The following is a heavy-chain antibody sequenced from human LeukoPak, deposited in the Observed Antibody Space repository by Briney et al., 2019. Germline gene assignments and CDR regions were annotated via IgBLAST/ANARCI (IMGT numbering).Heavy chain of an antibody. CDR2: ITGSGGST. CDR1: GFTFDSYA. V-gene: IGHV3-23*01. Sequence: GGSLRLSCGASGFTFDSYAMGWVRQAPGKGLVWVSSITGSGGSTYYADSVKGRFTISRDNSKNTLYLQMNSLRAEDTAVYYCAKDPCTNGVCYPFPYYFDYWGQGTLVTVSS. D-gene: IGHD2-8*01. J-gene: IGHJ4*02. CDR3: AKDPCTNGVCYPFPYYFDY.